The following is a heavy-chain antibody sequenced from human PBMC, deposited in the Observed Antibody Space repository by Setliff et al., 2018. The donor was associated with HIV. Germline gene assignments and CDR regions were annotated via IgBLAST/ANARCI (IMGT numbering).Heavy chain of an antibody. J-gene: IGHJ4*02. Sequence: GGSLRLSCAASGFTFDDFGMSWVRQAPGKGLEWVSTINWSGGSTSYADSVKGQFTISRDNSKNSLYLQMNSLRTEDTALYYCARDNSSPYFDYWGQGTLVTVSS. CDR3: ARDNSSPYFDY. CDR1: GFTFDDFG. V-gene: IGHV3-20*04. D-gene: IGHD6-13*01. CDR2: INWSGGST.